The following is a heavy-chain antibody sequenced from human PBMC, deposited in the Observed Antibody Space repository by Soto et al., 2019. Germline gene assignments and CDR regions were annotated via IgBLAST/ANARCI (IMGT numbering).Heavy chain of an antibody. CDR1: GFTLSTYG. CDR2: ISGTGGNT. CDR3: ARIRGYWYGLDV. V-gene: IGHV3-23*01. Sequence: GSLRLSCAGSGFTLSTYGMTWVRQAPGKGLEWVSAISGTGGNTYYVDSVKGRFTSSRDNSKNMLYLQMNSVRVEDTAVYYCARIRGYWYGLDVWGQGTTVTVSS. J-gene: IGHJ6*02.